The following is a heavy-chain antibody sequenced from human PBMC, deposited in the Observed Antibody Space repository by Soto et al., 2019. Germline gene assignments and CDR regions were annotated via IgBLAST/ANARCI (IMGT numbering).Heavy chain of an antibody. D-gene: IGHD6-19*01. V-gene: IGHV4-30-2*01. CDR2: IYHSGST. J-gene: IGHJ4*02. Sequence: PSETLSHPSSGSGGSISSRGYSGSWIRQPPGKGLEWIGYIYHSGSTYYNPSLKSRVTISVDRSKNQFSLKLSSVTAADPAVYYCARAGGLGAVAVDYWGQGTLVTVS. CDR1: GGSISSRGYS. CDR3: ARAGGLGAVAVDY.